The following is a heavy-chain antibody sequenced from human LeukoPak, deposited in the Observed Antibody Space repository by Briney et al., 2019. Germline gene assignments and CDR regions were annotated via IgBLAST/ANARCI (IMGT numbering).Heavy chain of an antibody. V-gene: IGHV4-4*07. J-gene: IGHJ4*02. CDR2: IYSSGTT. Sequence: PSDTLSLTCTVSGDSITGYYWSWSRQPAGQGMEWIGRIYSSGTTSYNPSLKSRVTMSLDTSKNQFSLKMTSVTAADTAVYYCARRVPYYGSGSYYDYWGQGTLVTVSS. D-gene: IGHD3-10*01. CDR3: ARRVPYYGSGSYYDY. CDR1: GDSITGYY.